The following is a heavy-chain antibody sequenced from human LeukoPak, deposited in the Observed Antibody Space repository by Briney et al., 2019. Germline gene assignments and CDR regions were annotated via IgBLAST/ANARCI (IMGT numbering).Heavy chain of an antibody. CDR1: GFTFSSYG. V-gene: IGHV3-30*02. CDR3: AKDLGQWLAQYYFDY. J-gene: IGHJ4*02. Sequence: GGSLRLSCAASGFTFSSYGMHWVRQAPGKGLEGVAFIRYDGSNKYYADSVKGRFTISRDNSKNTLYLQMNSLRAEDTAVYYCAKDLGQWLAQYYFDYWGQGTLVTVSS. D-gene: IGHD6-19*01. CDR2: IRYDGSNK.